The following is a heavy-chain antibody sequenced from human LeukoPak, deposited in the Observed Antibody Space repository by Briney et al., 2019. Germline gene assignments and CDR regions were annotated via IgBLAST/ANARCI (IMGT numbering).Heavy chain of an antibody. CDR2: ISSSGSTI. V-gene: IGHV3-11*01. CDR3: ARDDYEVPYGMDV. J-gene: IGHJ6*02. CDR1: GFTFSDYY. Sequence: GGSLRLSCAASGFTFSDYYMSWIRQAPGKGLEWVSYISSSGSTIYYADSVKGRFTISRDNAKNSLYLQINSLRAEDTAVYYCARDDYEVPYGMDVWGQGTTVTVSS. D-gene: IGHD4-17*01.